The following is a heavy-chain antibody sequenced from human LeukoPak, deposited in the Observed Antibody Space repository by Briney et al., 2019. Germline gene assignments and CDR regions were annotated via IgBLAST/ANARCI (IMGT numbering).Heavy chain of an antibody. J-gene: IGHJ4*02. D-gene: IGHD1-26*01. V-gene: IGHV4-38-2*01. CDR2: INHSGST. Sequence: SETLSLTCAVSGYSISSGYYWGWIRQPPGKGLEWIGGINHSGSTNYNPSLKSRVTISVDTSKNQFSLKLSSVTAADTAVYYCARGRWQFRGYYFDYWGQGTLVTVSS. CDR1: GYSISSGYY. CDR3: ARGRWQFRGYYFDY.